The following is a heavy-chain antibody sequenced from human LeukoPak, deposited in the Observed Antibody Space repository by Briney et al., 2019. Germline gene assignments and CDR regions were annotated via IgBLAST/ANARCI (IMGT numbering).Heavy chain of an antibody. CDR3: ARDPSPYTGSYFDY. CDR2: INANSGDT. V-gene: IGHV1-2*02. J-gene: IGHJ4*02. CDR1: GYTFTGYF. Sequence: ASVKVSRKTSGYTFTGYFIHWMRQAPGQGLEWMGWINANSGDTHYALKFQGRVFMTRDTSISTVYMELSRLTTDDTAAYFCARDPSPYTGSYFDYWGQGTLVTVSS. D-gene: IGHD1-26*01.